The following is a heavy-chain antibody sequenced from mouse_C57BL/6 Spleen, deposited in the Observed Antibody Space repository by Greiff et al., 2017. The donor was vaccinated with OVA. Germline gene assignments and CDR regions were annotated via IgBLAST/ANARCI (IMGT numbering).Heavy chain of an antibody. J-gene: IGHJ1*03. CDR3: ARDRGYYYGSSSYWYFDV. V-gene: IGHV5-4*01. Sequence: EVMLVESGGGLVKPGGSLKLSCAASGFTFSSYAMSWVRQTPEKRLEWVATISDGGSYTYYPDNVKGRFTISRDNAKNNLYLQMSHLKSEDTAMYYCARDRGYYYGSSSYWYFDVWGTGTTVTVSS. D-gene: IGHD1-1*01. CDR2: ISDGGSYT. CDR1: GFTFSSYA.